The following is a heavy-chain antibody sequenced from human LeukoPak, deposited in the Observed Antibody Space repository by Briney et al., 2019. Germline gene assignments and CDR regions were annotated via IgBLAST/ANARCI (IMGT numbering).Heavy chain of an antibody. CDR3: AKGGVFALVVVGNAFDI. CDR2: ISGSGGST. D-gene: IGHD3-22*01. CDR1: GFTFSSYA. V-gene: IGHV3-23*01. J-gene: IGHJ3*02. Sequence: PGGSLRLSCAASGFTFSSYAMSWVRQAPGKGLEWVSAISGSGGSTYYADSVKGRFTISRYNSKNTLYLQMNSLRAEDTAVYYCAKGGVFALVVVGNAFDIWGQGTMVTVSS.